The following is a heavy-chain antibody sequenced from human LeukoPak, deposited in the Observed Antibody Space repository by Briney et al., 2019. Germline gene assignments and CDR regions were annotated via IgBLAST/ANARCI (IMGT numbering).Heavy chain of an antibody. V-gene: IGHV3-7*01. CDR3: ARIGYSSSSFDY. J-gene: IGHJ4*02. Sequence: GGSLRLSCAASGFTFSSYSMNWVRQAPGKGLEWVANIKQDGSVKYYVDSLKGRFTISRDNARNSVYLQMNSLRAEDTAVYYCARIGYSSSSFDYWGQGTLVTVSS. D-gene: IGHD6-6*01. CDR1: GFTFSSYS. CDR2: IKQDGSVK.